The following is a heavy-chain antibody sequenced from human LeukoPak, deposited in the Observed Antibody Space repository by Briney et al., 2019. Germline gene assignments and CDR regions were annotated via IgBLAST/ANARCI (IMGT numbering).Heavy chain of an antibody. CDR2: ISSSGSTI. CDR3: ARGLGWIAARPDWFDP. V-gene: IGHV3-48*03. J-gene: IGHJ5*02. CDR1: GFTFSSYE. D-gene: IGHD6-6*01. Sequence: GGSLRLSCAASGFTFSSYEMNWVRQAPGKGLEWVSYISSSGSTIYYADSVKGRFTISRDNAKNSLYLQMNSLRAEDTAVYYCARGLGWIAARPDWFDPWGQGTLVTVSS.